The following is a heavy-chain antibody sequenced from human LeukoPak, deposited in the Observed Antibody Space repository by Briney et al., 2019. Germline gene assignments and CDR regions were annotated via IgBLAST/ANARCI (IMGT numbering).Heavy chain of an antibody. CDR2: INPNSGGT. CDR3: ARASGSYWWFDS. D-gene: IGHD1-26*01. J-gene: IGHJ5*01. Sequence: GASVKVSCKASGDTFTGYYMHWVRQAPGQGLEWMGWINPNSGGTNYAQKFQGSVTMTRDTSISTVYMELSRLRSDDTAVYYCARASGSYWWFDSWGQGTLVTVSS. V-gene: IGHV1-2*02. CDR1: GDTFTGYY.